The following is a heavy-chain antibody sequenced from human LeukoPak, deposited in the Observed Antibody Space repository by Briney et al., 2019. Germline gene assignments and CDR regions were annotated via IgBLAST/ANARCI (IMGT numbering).Heavy chain of an antibody. CDR3: ARVLTGALDY. J-gene: IGHJ4*02. D-gene: IGHD1-20*01. CDR1: GGTFSSYA. V-gene: IGHV1-69*04. Sequence: SVKVSCKASGGTFSSYAISWVRQAPGQGLEWMGRIIPILGIANYAQKFQGRVTITTDKSMSTAYMELSSLRSEDTAVYYCARVLTGALDYWGQGTLVTVSS. CDR2: IIPILGIA.